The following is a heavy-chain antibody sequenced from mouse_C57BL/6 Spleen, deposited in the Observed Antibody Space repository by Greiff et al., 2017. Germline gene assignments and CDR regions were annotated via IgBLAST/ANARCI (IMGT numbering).Heavy chain of an antibody. V-gene: IGHV5-17*01. D-gene: IGHD4-1*01. CDR2: ISSGSSTI. CDR3: SRRGLTVYFCD. J-gene: IGHJ2*01. CDR1: GFTFSDYG. Sequence: EVQGVESGGGLVKPGGSLKLSCAASGFTFSDYGMHWVRQAPEKGLEWVAYISSGSSTIYYADTVKGRFTISIDNAKNTLFLQMTRLRSEDTAMDKCSRRGLTVYFCDWGQGATVTVYS.